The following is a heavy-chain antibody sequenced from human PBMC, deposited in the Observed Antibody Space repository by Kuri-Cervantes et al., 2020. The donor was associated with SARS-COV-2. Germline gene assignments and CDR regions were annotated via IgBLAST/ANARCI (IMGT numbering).Heavy chain of an antibody. J-gene: IGHJ4*02. V-gene: IGHV3-21*01. CDR3: ARDVIGKYYDILTGYLVY. D-gene: IGHD3-9*01. CDR1: GFTFSSYS. Sequence: GGSLRLSCAASGFTFSSYSMDWVRQAPGKGLEWVSSISSSSSYIYYADSVKGRFTISRDNAKNSLYLQMNSLRAEDTAVYYCARDVIGKYYDILTGYLVYWGQGTLVTVSS. CDR2: ISSSSSYI.